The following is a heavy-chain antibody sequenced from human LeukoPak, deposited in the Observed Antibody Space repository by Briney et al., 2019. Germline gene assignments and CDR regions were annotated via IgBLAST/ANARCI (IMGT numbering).Heavy chain of an antibody. D-gene: IGHD6-19*01. J-gene: IGHJ4*02. CDR2: IYYSGST. CDR1: GGSISSYY. V-gene: IGHV4-59*01. Sequence: SETLSLTCTVSGGSISSYYWSWIRQPPGKGLEWIGYIYYSGSTNYNPSLKSRVTISVDTSKNQFSLKLSSVTAADTAVYYCARSHFLGSSGWYYGWGQGTLVTVSS. CDR3: ARSHFLGSSGWYYG.